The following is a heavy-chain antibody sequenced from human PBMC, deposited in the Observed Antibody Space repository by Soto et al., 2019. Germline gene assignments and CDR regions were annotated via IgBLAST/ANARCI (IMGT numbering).Heavy chain of an antibody. CDR2: ISDNGANT. CDR1: GFTFSNYA. Sequence: EVQMLESGGGVVRPGGSLRLSCIASGFTFSNYAMSWVRQAPGKGLEWVSTISDNGANTFIGDSMKDHFDISRDNSKNTVFLHLSTVRAEDTAIYYCARAIGADFFDYWSQGTPGTVSS. V-gene: IGHV3-23*01. J-gene: IGHJ4*02. CDR3: ARAIGADFFDY. D-gene: IGHD6-25*01.